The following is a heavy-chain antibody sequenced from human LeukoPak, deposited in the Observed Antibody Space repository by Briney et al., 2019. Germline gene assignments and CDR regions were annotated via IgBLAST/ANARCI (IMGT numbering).Heavy chain of an antibody. J-gene: IGHJ4*02. CDR1: GFTFSSYA. Sequence: GGSLRLSCAASGFTFSSYAVNWVRQAPEKGLEWVSAISGSGGSTYYADSVKGRFTISRDNSKNTLYLQMNSLRAEDTAVYYCAKENYDFWSGYPRNFDYWGQGTLVTVSS. CDR2: ISGSGGST. V-gene: IGHV3-23*01. CDR3: AKENYDFWSGYPRNFDY. D-gene: IGHD3-3*01.